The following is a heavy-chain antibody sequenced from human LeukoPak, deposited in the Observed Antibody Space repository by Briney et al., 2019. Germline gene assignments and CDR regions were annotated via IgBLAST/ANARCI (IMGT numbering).Heavy chain of an antibody. J-gene: IGHJ6*02. D-gene: IGHD4-17*01. CDR1: GGSFSGYY. CDR3: ASGGNLYGDYSYYYYYYGMDV. CDR2: INHSGST. V-gene: IGHV4-34*01. Sequence: SETLSLTCAVYGGSFSGYYWSWIRQPPGKGLEWIGEINHSGSTNYNPSLMSRVTISVDTSKNQFSLKLSSVTAADTAVYYCASGGNLYGDYSYYYYYYGMDVWGQGTTVTVSS.